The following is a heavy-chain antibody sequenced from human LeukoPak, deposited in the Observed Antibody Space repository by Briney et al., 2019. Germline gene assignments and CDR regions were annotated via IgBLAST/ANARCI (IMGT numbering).Heavy chain of an antibody. CDR1: GFTFSSYE. V-gene: IGHV3-48*03. CDR2: ISSSGSTI. Sequence: GGSLRLSCAASGFTFSSYEMNWVRQAPGKGLEWVSYISSSGSTIYYADSVKGRFTISRDNAKNSLYLQMNSLRAEDTAVYYCARELRYFDWGPRGYYFDYWGQGTLVTVSS. CDR3: ARELRYFDWGPRGYYFDY. D-gene: IGHD3-9*01. J-gene: IGHJ4*02.